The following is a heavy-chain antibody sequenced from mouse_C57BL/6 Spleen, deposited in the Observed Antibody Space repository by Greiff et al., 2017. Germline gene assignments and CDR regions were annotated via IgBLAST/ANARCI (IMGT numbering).Heavy chain of an antibody. D-gene: IGHD1-1*01. CDR1: GYTFTSYW. Sequence: QVQLQQPGAELVKPGASVKMSCKASGYTFTSYWITWVKQRPGQGLEWIGDIYPGSGSTNYNEKFKSKATLTVDTSSSTAYVQLSSLTSEDSAVYYCARGDYYGRRPMDYWGQGTSVTVSS. J-gene: IGHJ4*01. V-gene: IGHV1-55*01. CDR2: IYPGSGST. CDR3: ARGDYYGRRPMDY.